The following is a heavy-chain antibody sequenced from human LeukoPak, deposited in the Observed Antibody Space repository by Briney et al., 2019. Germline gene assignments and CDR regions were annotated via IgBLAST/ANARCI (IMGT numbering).Heavy chain of an antibody. CDR1: GFNFANHA. J-gene: IGHJ4*02. D-gene: IGHD2-21*02. Sequence: GGSLRLSCAASGFNFANHAMSWVRQTPGMGLEWVSAISGGGDITYYADSVTGRFTISRDNSKDTLFLRMHSLRPGDTAVYYCVREDTPATANYWGQGTLVTISS. CDR3: VREDTPATANY. CDR2: ISGGGDIT. V-gene: IGHV3-23*01.